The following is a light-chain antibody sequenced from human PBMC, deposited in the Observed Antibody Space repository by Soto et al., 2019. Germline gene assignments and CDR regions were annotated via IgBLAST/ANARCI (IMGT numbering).Light chain of an antibody. Sequence: IQLTQSPSSLSASVGDRVTITCRASEGISSYLAWYQQKQGKAPKLLIYAASTLQSGVPSRLRGSGSGTDLTITISSLQTEDVATYYCQQLNSYPLTFGGGTKVDIK. J-gene: IGKJ4*01. CDR1: EGISSY. CDR3: QQLNSYPLT. CDR2: AAS. V-gene: IGKV1-9*01.